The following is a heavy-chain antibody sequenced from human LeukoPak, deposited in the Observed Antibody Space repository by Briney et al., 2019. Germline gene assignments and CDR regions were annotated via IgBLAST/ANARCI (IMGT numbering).Heavy chain of an antibody. V-gene: IGHV4-39*07. CDR2: IYYSGST. Sequence: SETLSLTCGVSGDSLSTSTYYWDYIRQPPGKGLEWIGSIYYSGSTYYNPSLKSRVTISIDTSKNQFSLKLSSVTAADTAVYYCARETRLRWTDYWGQGTLVTVSS. D-gene: IGHD5-24*01. CDR1: GDSLSTSTYY. CDR3: ARETRLRWTDY. J-gene: IGHJ4*02.